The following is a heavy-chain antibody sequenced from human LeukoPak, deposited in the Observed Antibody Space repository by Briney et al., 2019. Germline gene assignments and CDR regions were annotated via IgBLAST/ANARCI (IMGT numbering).Heavy chain of an antibody. CDR3: ARFRSGYSYVH. J-gene: IGHJ4*02. Sequence: GASVKVSCNASGYTFTGYYMHWGRQAPGQGLEWMGRINPNSGGTNYAQKFQGRVTMTRDTSISTAYMELSRLRSDDTAVYYCARFRSGYSYVHWGQGTLVTVSS. D-gene: IGHD5-18*01. CDR2: INPNSGGT. CDR1: GYTFTGYY. V-gene: IGHV1-2*06.